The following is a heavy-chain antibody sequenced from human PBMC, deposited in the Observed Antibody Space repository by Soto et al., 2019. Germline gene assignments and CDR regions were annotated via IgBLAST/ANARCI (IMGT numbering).Heavy chain of an antibody. D-gene: IGHD2-2*03. Sequence: ASVKVSCKASGYTFTSYDIHWVRQATGQGLEWMGWMNPNSGKTGYAQKFQGRVTMTRNTSISTAYMELTSLRADDTAVYYCGRARRLTHYRSVGSGYCSSTSYYLYYFDYWGQGTLVTVSS. CDR3: GRARRLTHYRSVGSGYCSSTSYYLYYFDY. V-gene: IGHV1-8*01. J-gene: IGHJ4*02. CDR1: GYTFTSYD. CDR2: MNPNSGKT.